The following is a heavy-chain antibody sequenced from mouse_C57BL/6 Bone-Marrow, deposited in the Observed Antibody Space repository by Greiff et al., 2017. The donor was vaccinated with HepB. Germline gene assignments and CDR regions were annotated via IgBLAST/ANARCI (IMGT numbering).Heavy chain of an antibody. D-gene: IGHD2-10*01. CDR1: GYTFTSYW. CDR3: ARNLLSPYFDY. CDR2: IDPSDSYT. V-gene: IGHV1-69*01. J-gene: IGHJ2*01. Sequence: VQLQQPGAELVMPGASVKLSCKASGYTFTSYWMHWVKQRPGQGLEWIGEIDPSDSYTNYNQKFTGKSTLTVDKSSSAAYMQLSSLTSEDSAVYYCARNLLSPYFDYWGQGTTLTVSS.